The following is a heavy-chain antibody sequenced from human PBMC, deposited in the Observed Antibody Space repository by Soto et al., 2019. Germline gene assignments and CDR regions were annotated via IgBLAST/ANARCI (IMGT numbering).Heavy chain of an antibody. CDR1: GYTFTSYG. V-gene: IGHV1-18*01. CDR3: AREGYYDSSGYQYGMDV. CDR2: ISAYNGNT. J-gene: IGHJ6*02. Sequence: QVQLVQSGAEVKKPGASVKVSCKASGYTFTSYGISWVRQAPGQGLEWMGWISAYNGNTNYAQKLQGRVTMTTDTTXSXAYMELRSLRSDDTAVYYCAREGYYDSSGYQYGMDVWGQGTTVTVSS. D-gene: IGHD3-22*01.